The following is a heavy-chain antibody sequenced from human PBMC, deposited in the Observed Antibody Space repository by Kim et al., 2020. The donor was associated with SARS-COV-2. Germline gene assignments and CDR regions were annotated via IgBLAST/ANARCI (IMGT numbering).Heavy chain of an antibody. CDR2: T. Sequence: TNSRPSFQGHVTISVDKSISTAYLQWNSLKASDTAIYYCARRGSNYNFDYWGQGTPVTVSS. CDR3: ARRGSNYNFDY. D-gene: IGHD3-10*01. J-gene: IGHJ4*02. V-gene: IGHV5-10-1*01.